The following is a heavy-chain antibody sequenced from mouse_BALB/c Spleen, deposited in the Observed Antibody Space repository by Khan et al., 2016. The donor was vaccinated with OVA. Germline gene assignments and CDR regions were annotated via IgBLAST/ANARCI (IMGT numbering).Heavy chain of an antibody. CDR3: ASHLTGSVAY. CDR2: ISSGGDYT. CDR1: GFTFSSYS. V-gene: IGHV5-6*01. J-gene: IGHJ3*01. D-gene: IGHD4-1*01. Sequence: EVELVESGGDLVEPGGSLKLSCAASGFTFSSYSMSWVRQTPDKRLEWVATISSGGDYTYYPDIVKGRFTISRDNAKNTLYLQMSSLKSEDTAMYYCASHLTGSVAYWGQGTLVAVSA.